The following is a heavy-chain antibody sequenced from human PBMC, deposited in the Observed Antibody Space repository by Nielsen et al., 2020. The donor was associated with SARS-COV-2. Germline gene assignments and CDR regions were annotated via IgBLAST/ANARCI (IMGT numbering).Heavy chain of an antibody. J-gene: IGHJ5*02. D-gene: IGHD4-17*01. CDR3: ARDLRDYGDLNWFDP. V-gene: IGHV4-61*01. CDR1: GGSVSSGSYY. CDR2: IYYSGST. Sequence: SETLSLTCTVSGGSVSSGSYYWSWIRQPPGKGLEWIGYIYYSGSTNYNPSLKSRVTISVDTSKNQFSLQLNSVTPEDTAVYYCARDLRDYGDLNWFDPWGQGTLVTVSS.